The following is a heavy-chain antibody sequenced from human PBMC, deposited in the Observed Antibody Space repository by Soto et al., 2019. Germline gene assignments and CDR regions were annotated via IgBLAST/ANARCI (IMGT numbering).Heavy chain of an antibody. CDR1: GGSISSGGYS. V-gene: IGHV4-30-2*01. J-gene: IGHJ4*02. D-gene: IGHD3-22*01. Sequence: QLQLQESGSGLVKPSQTLSLTCAVSGGSISSGGYSWSWIRQPPGKGLEWIGYIYHSGSTYYNPSLKSRVTISVDRSKNQFSLKLSSVTAADTAVYYCARGPDYYDSSGYYFDYWGQGTLVTVSS. CDR3: ARGPDYYDSSGYYFDY. CDR2: IYHSGST.